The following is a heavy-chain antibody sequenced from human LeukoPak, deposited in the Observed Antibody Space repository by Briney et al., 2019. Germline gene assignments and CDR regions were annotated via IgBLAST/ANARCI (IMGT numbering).Heavy chain of an antibody. V-gene: IGHV3-21*01. D-gene: IGHD1-26*01. CDR1: GFIFSASN. CDR3: ARGGGIVGTTHFDY. CDR2: ISSSSDYI. Sequence: GGSLRLSCAASGFIFSASNINWVRQAPGKGLEWVPYISSSSDYIYYADSVKGRFTISRGNAKNSLYLQMNSLRAEDTAVYYCARGGGIVGTTHFDYWGQGTLVTVSS. J-gene: IGHJ4*02.